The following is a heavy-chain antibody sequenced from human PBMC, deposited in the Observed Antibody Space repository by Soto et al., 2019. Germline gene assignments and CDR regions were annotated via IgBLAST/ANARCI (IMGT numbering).Heavy chain of an antibody. CDR1: GGSISSSSYY. CDR2: IYYSGST. CDR3: ARGGRQGFGELLSHVYV. Sequence: SETLSLTCTVSGGSISSSSYYWGWIRQPPGKGLEWIGSIYYSGSTNYNPSLKSRVTISVDTSKNQFSLKLSSVTAADTAVYYCARGGRQGFGELLSHVYVWGQGTKVTVSS. V-gene: IGHV4-39*07. J-gene: IGHJ6*02. D-gene: IGHD3-10*01.